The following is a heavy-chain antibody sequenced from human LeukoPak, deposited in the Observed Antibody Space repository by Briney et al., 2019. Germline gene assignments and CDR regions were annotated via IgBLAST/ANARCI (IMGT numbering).Heavy chain of an antibody. CDR3: ARGPRGYSYAPGNWFDP. J-gene: IGHJ5*02. CDR2: INPNSGGT. Sequence: ASVKVSCKASGYTFTAYYIHWVRQAPGQGLEWMGWINPNSGGTNYAQKFQGRVTMTRDTSISTAYMELSRLRSDDTAVYYCARGPRGYSYAPGNWFDPWGQGTLVTVSS. V-gene: IGHV1-2*02. CDR1: GYTFTAYY. D-gene: IGHD5-18*01.